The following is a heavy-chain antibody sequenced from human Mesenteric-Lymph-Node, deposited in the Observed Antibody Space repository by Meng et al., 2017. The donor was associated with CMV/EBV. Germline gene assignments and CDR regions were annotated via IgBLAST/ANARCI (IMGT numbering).Heavy chain of an antibody. Sequence: SETLSLTCTVSGGSISSGDYYWTWIRQPPGKGLEWIGYIYYTGSTYYNPSLKSRVTISVDMSKNQFSLKLSSVTAADTAVYYCARDLFYCSGGSCYDAFGIWGQGTMVTVSS. D-gene: IGHD2-15*01. J-gene: IGHJ3*02. V-gene: IGHV4-30-4*08. CDR1: GGSISSGDYY. CDR3: ARDLFYCSGGSCYDAFGI. CDR2: IYYTGST.